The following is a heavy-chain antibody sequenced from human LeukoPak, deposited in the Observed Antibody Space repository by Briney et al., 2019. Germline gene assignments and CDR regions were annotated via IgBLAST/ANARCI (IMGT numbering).Heavy chain of an antibody. CDR2: IYHSGIT. J-gene: IGHJ5*02. CDR3: VRDHLAVAGMRLAWFDP. V-gene: IGHV4-38-2*02. Sequence: PSETLSLTCTVSDYSISSGYGYYWGWIRQPPGKGLEWIGNIYHSGITYYNHFNSSLKSRVTISIDTSKNQFSLRLTSVTAADTAVYYCVRDHLAVAGMRLAWFDPWGQGTVVTVSS. CDR1: DYSISSGYGYY. D-gene: IGHD6-19*01.